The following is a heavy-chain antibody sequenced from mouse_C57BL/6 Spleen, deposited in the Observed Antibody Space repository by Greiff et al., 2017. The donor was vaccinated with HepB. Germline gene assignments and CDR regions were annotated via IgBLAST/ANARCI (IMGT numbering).Heavy chain of an antibody. D-gene: IGHD1-1*01. Sequence: QVQLQQPGAELVKPGASVKLSCKASGYTFTSYWMHWVKQRPGQGLEWIGMIHPNSGSTNYNEKFKSKATLTVDKSSSTAYMQLSSLTSEDSAVYYCARGNYYGSSRYWYFDVWGTGTTVTVSS. CDR3: ARGNYYGSSRYWYFDV. V-gene: IGHV1-64*01. CDR1: GYTFTSYW. CDR2: IHPNSGST. J-gene: IGHJ1*03.